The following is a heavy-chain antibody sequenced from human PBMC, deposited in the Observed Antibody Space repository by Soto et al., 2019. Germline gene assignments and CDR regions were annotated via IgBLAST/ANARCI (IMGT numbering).Heavy chain of an antibody. Sequence: GGSLRLSFEAAGFSFSSYAMHWVRQAPGKGLEWVSVISYDGSNKYYAHSVKGRFTISRDNSKNTLYLQMNSLRAEDKAVYYSERDLGGIAAAGTFAYWGQGTLVTVSS. CDR1: GFSFSSYA. V-gene: IGHV3-30-3*01. CDR3: ERDLGGIAAAGTFAY. CDR2: ISYDGSNK. J-gene: IGHJ4*02. D-gene: IGHD6-13*01.